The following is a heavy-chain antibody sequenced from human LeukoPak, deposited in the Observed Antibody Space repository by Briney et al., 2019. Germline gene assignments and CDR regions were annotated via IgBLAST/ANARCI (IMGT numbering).Heavy chain of an antibody. V-gene: IGHV4-59*08. Sequence: SETLSLTCTVSGGSISSYYWSWIRQPPGKGLEWIGYIYYSGSTNYNPSLKSRVTISVDTSKNQFSLKLSSVTAADTAVYYCAIGTDRGPYFDYWGQGTLVTVSS. J-gene: IGHJ4*02. CDR1: GGSISSYY. CDR2: IYYSGST. D-gene: IGHD1-14*01. CDR3: AIGTDRGPYFDY.